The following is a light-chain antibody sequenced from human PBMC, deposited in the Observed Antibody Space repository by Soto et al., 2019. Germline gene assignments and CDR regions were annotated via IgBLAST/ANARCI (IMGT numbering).Light chain of an antibody. Sequence: QSALTQPASVSGSPGQSITISCTGTSSDVGGHNYVSWYQQYPGKAPKVMIYEVTNRPSGVSNRFSGSKSGNTASLTISGLQDDDEADYYCSSYTSSNTLVFGGGTKLTVL. CDR2: EVT. CDR1: SSDVGGHNY. V-gene: IGLV2-14*01. J-gene: IGLJ2*01. CDR3: SSYTSSNTLV.